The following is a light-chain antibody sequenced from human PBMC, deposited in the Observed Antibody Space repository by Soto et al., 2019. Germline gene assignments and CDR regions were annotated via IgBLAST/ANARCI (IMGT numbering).Light chain of an antibody. CDR3: QQCHGYSS. CDR1: QSISGW. CDR2: KTS. V-gene: IGKV1-5*03. Sequence: DIQMTQSPSTLSASVGDRVTITCRASQSISGWLAWYQQKPGKAPKLLIYKTSSLESGVPSRFSGSGSGTQFTLTISSLQPDDFATYYCQQCHGYSSFGQGPKLEL. J-gene: IGKJ2*01.